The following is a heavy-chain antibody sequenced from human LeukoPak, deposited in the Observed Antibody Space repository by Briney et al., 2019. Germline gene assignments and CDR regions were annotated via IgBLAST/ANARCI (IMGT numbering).Heavy chain of an antibody. CDR3: ARKQWVPYYFDY. CDR1: GGSLNSYY. J-gene: IGHJ4*02. Sequence: SETLSLTCTVSGGSLNSYYWSWIRQSPGKGLEWIGYIYYSGSTRYNPALKSRVTISVDTSKNQFSLILTSVTAADTAVYYCARKQWVPYYFDYWGQGTLVTVSS. V-gene: IGHV4-59*01. CDR2: IYYSGST. D-gene: IGHD6-19*01.